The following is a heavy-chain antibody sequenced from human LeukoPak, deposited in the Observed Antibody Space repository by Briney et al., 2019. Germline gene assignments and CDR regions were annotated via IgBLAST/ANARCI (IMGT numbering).Heavy chain of an antibody. Sequence: PGGSLRLSCAASGFTFSNYAMSWVRQAPGKGLEWVSAISARGGSTYYADSVKGRFSISRDNSKNTLYLQMNSLRAEDTAVYYCAKDYYYDSSGYYSGLDDYWGQGTLVTVSS. D-gene: IGHD3-22*01. CDR2: ISARGGST. CDR1: GFTFSNYA. CDR3: AKDYYYDSSGYYSGLDDY. J-gene: IGHJ4*02. V-gene: IGHV3-23*01.